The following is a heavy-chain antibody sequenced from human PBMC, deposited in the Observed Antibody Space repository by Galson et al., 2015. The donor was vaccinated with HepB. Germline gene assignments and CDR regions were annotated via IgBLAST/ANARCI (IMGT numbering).Heavy chain of an antibody. V-gene: IGHV1-46*04. CDR1: GYTFTSYY. J-gene: IGHJ4*02. CDR3: AKSFSYGSGSYFLGFDY. Sequence: SVKVSCKASGYTFTSYYMHWVRQAPGQGLEWMGIINPSGDGTYYADSVKGRFTISRDNSKNTVYLQMNSLRADDTAVYYCAKSFSYGSGSYFLGFDYWGQGTLVTVSS. CDR2: INPSGDGT. D-gene: IGHD3-10*01.